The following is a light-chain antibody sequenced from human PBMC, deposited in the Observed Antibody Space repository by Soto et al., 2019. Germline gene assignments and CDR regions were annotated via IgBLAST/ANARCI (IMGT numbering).Light chain of an antibody. CDR1: QSVSSY. J-gene: IGKJ1*01. CDR2: DAS. Sequence: EIVLTQSPATLSLSPGERATLSFRASQSVSSYLAWYQQKPGQAPRLLIYDASNRATGIPARFSGSGSGTDFTLTISSLEPEDFAVYYCQQRSNWSRTFGQGTKVDIK. V-gene: IGKV3-11*01. CDR3: QQRSNWSRT.